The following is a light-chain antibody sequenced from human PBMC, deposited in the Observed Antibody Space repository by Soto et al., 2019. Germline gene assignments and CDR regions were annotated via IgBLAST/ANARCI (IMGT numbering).Light chain of an antibody. CDR3: QQRSNWPPVT. Sequence: EIVLTQSPATLSFSPGERATLSRRSSESINRHLAWYRQKPGQAPRLLIYDASNRAPGIPARFSGSGSGTDFTLTISSLEPEDFGVYYCQQRSNWPPVTFGGGTKVDIK. CDR2: DAS. J-gene: IGKJ4*01. V-gene: IGKV3-11*01. CDR1: ESINRH.